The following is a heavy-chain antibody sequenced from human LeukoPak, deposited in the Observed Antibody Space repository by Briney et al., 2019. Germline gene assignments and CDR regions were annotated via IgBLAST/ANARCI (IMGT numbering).Heavy chain of an antibody. CDR1: GFTFSSFA. D-gene: IGHD3-10*01. CDR2: ISGNGATT. Sequence: PGGSLRLSCAASGFTFSSFAMSWVRQVPGKGLEWGSCISGNGATTHHADSVKGRFTIARDNSKNTLYLQMNSLRAEDTAVYYCAKWKYGSDFGYFDYWGQGTLVTVSS. V-gene: IGHV3-23*01. CDR3: AKWKYGSDFGYFDY. J-gene: IGHJ4*02.